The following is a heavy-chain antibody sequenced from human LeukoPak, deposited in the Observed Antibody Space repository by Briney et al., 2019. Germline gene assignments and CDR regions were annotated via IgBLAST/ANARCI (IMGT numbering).Heavy chain of an antibody. J-gene: IGHJ4*02. CDR1: AFTFSSYW. D-gene: IGHD5-24*01. CDR3: ARETEMANLDY. Sequence: GGSLTLACTPSAFTFSSYWMNWVRQAPGKGLEWVANIKQDGSEKYYVDSVKGRFTISRDNAKKSLYLRMNSLRAEDTAVYYCARETEMANLDYWGQGTLVTVSS. V-gene: IGHV3-7*04. CDR2: IKQDGSEK.